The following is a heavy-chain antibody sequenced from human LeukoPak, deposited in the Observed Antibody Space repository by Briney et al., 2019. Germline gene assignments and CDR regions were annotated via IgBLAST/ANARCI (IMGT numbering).Heavy chain of an antibody. D-gene: IGHD3-10*01. Sequence: GGSLRLSCTAAGFTFDDYGMSWVRQIPGKGLEWVAGITWNGGSTDYAVSVRGRFTISRDNAKKSVYLQMNSLRVEDTAVYYCAKEDYDGSGSYLGYWGQGTPVTVSS. CDR3: AKEDYDGSGSYLGY. CDR1: GFTFDDYG. CDR2: ITWNGGST. V-gene: IGHV3-20*04. J-gene: IGHJ4*02.